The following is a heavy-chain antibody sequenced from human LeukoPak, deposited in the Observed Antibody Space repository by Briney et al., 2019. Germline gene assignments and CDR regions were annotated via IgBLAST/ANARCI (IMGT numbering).Heavy chain of an antibody. CDR3: ASRDACSGDICYGLGY. D-gene: IGHD2-15*01. CDR2: ISWTRHDT. J-gene: IGHJ4*02. CDR1: GFTISSNG. V-gene: IGHV3-23*01. Sequence: GGSLRLSCAASGFTISSNGMHWVRQAPGKGLEWVSGISWTRHDTYYAGSVKGRFTISRDNSKNTLYLQMNSLRGEDTATYYCASRDACSGDICYGLGYWGQGTLVTVST.